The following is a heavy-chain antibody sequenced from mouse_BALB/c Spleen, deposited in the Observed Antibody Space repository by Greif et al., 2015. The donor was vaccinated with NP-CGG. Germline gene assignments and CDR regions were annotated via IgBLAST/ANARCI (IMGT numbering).Heavy chain of an antibody. V-gene: IGHV3-2*02. Sequence: VQLKHSGPGLVKPSQSLSLTCTVTGYSITSDYAWNWIRQFPGNKLEWMGYISYSGSTSYNPSLKSRISITRDTSKNQFFLQLNSVTTEDTATYYCARLYDEGWFAYWGQGTLVTVSA. CDR2: ISYSGST. CDR3: ARLYDEGWFAY. J-gene: IGHJ3*01. D-gene: IGHD2-12*01. CDR1: GYSITSDYA.